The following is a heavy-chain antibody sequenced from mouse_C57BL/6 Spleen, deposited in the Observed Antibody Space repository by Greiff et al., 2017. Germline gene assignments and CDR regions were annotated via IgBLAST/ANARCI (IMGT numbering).Heavy chain of an antibody. D-gene: IGHD1-1*01. CDR3: ARRRDYYGSSYGFAY. CDR2: INPSTGGT. J-gene: IGHJ3*01. Sequence: VQLKESGPELVKPGASVKISCKASGYSFTGYYMNWVKQSPETSLEWIGEINPSTGGTTYNQKFKAKATLTVDKSSSTGYMQLKSLTSEDSAVYYCARRRDYYGSSYGFAYWGQGTLVTVSA. CDR1: GYSFTGYY. V-gene: IGHV1-42*01.